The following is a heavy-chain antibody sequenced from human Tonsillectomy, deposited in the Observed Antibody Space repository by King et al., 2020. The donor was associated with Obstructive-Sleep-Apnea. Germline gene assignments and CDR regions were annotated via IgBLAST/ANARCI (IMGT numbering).Heavy chain of an antibody. Sequence: LQLQESGPGLVKPSETLSLTCSVSGGSISGSTYYWGWIRQPPGKRLEWIGTFYYSGTTSYNPSLKSRVTISVEKSKNQFSLKLSSVTAADTAVYYCTRARDLVPYDSGNGDDACHIWGQGTMVTVSS. CDR2: FYYSGTT. D-gene: IGHD3-10*01. CDR3: TRARDLVPYDSGNGDDACHI. J-gene: IGHJ3*02. V-gene: IGHV4-39*07. CDR1: GGSISGSTYY.